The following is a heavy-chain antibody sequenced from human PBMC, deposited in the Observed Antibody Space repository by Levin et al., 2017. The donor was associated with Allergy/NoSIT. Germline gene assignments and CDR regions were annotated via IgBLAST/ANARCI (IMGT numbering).Heavy chain of an antibody. CDR3: AKSPGGGSYLPDFDY. CDR2: ISGSGGST. V-gene: IGHV3-23*01. Sequence: PGGSLRLSCAASGFTFSSYAMSWVRQAPGKGLEWVSAISGSGGSTYYADSVKGRFTISRDNSKNTLYLQMNSLRAEDTAVYYCAKSPGGGSYLPDFDYWGQGTLVTVSS. J-gene: IGHJ4*02. D-gene: IGHD1-26*01. CDR1: GFTFSSYA.